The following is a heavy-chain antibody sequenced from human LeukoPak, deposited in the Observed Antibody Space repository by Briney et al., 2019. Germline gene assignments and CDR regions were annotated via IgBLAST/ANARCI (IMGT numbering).Heavy chain of an antibody. CDR1: GFTFSSYS. V-gene: IGHV3-21*01. Sequence: PGGSLRLSCAASGFTFSSYSMNWVRQAPGKGLEWVSSISSSSSYIYYADSVKGRFTISRDNAKNSLYLQMNSLRAEDTAVYYCARDQPSFQLYGYYYYHYMDVWGKGTTVTVSS. D-gene: IGHD3-16*02. CDR2: ISSSSSYI. J-gene: IGHJ6*03. CDR3: ARDQPSFQLYGYYYYHYMDV.